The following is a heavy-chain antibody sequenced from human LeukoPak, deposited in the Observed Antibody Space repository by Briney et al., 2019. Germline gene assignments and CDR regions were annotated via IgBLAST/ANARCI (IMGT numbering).Heavy chain of an antibody. J-gene: IGHJ4*02. V-gene: IGHV3-23*01. Sequence: PGGSLRLSCAASGFTFSSYAMSWVRQAPGKGLEWVSTLTGTGGDTYYADSVRGRFSNSRDNSKNTLWLQMNSLRAEDTALYYCAKGLREYCSSTSCYEFTFDSWGQGTQLTVSS. CDR2: LTGTGGDT. CDR1: GFTFSSYA. D-gene: IGHD2-2*01. CDR3: AKGLREYCSSTSCYEFTFDS.